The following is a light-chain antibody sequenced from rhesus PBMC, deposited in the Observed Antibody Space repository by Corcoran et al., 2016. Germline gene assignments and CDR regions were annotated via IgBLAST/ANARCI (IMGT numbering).Light chain of an antibody. V-gene: IGKV1-32*01. CDR2: YAN. CDR3: QQYNSLPRT. CDR1: QGLSSD. Sequence: DIQMTQSPSSLSASVGDRVTITCRASQGLSSDLNWYQQKPGKAPKLLIYYANPLESGVPSRFRGTGSGTDITLTIRSLQPEDFATYYCQQYNSLPRTFGQGTKVEIK. J-gene: IGKJ1*01.